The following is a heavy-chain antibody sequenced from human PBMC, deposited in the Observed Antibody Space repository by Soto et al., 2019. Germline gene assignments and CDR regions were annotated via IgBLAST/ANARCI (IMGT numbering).Heavy chain of an antibody. CDR2: IIPIFGTA. Sequence: ASVKVSCKASGGTFSSYAISWVRQAPGQGLEWMGGIIPIFGTANYAQKFQGRVTITADESTSTAYMELSSLRSEDTAVYYCESRIDKRFLEWLFPFDYWGQGTLVTVSS. V-gene: IGHV1-69*13. J-gene: IGHJ4*02. D-gene: IGHD3-3*01. CDR3: ESRIDKRFLEWLFPFDY. CDR1: GGTFSSYA.